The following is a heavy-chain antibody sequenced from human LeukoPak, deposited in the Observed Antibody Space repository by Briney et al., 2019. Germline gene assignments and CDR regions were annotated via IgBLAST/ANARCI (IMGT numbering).Heavy chain of an antibody. D-gene: IGHD3/OR15-3a*01. CDR2: IKQDGSEK. V-gene: IGHV3-7*01. Sequence: GGSLRLSCAASGFTFSSYWMSWVRQAPGKGLEWVANIKQDGSEKYYVDSVKGRFTISRDNAKNSVYLQMNSLRLEDTAAYYCARTGLGLYSFDYWGQGTLVTVSS. CDR3: ARTGLGLYSFDY. CDR1: GFTFSSYW. J-gene: IGHJ4*02.